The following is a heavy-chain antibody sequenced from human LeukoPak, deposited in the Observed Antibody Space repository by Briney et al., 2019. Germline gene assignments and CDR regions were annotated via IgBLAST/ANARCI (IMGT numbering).Heavy chain of an antibody. V-gene: IGHV4-39*01. Sequence: PETLSLTCTVSGGSISSSSFHWGWLRQPPGKGLEWIGSIFHAGTTYYNPSLKSRVSISVDTSKNQFFLKLTSVTAADTAVYFCASPLDINQFTYGPDDTFDVWGQGTLVTVSS. CDR2: IFHAGTT. CDR1: GGSISSSSFH. J-gene: IGHJ3*01. D-gene: IGHD3-10*01. CDR3: ASPLDINQFTYGPDDTFDV.